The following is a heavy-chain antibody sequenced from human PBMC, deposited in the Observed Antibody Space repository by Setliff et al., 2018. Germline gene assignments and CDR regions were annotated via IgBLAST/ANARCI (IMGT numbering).Heavy chain of an antibody. CDR2: IRSKANSYAT. V-gene: IGHV3-73*01. J-gene: IGHJ4*02. CDR3: VRAVVIRGSKPLDS. D-gene: IGHD3-10*01. Sequence: GGSLRLSCAASGFTFSGSAMHWVRQASGKGLEWVGRIRSKANSYATAYAASVKGRFTISRDDSKNTAYLQMNSLKTEDTAVYYCVRAVVIRGSKPLDSWGQGTLVTVSS. CDR1: GFTFSGSA.